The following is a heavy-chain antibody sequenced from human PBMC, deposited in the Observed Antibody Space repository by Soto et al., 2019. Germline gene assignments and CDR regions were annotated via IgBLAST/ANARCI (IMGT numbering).Heavy chain of an antibody. Sequence: SSETLSLTCTVSGGSISSSSYYWGWIRQPPGKGLEWIGSIYYSGSTYYNPSLKSRVTISVDTSKNQFSLKLSSVTAADTAVYYCARGIGTGYCSGGSCYRGYYFDYWGQGTLVTVSS. V-gene: IGHV4-39*01. J-gene: IGHJ4*02. CDR3: ARGIGTGYCSGGSCYRGYYFDY. CDR2: IYYSGST. D-gene: IGHD2-15*01. CDR1: GGSISSSSYY.